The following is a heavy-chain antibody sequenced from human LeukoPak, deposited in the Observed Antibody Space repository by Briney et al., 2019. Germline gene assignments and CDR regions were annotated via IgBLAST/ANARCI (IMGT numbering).Heavy chain of an antibody. J-gene: IGHJ6*04. V-gene: IGHV1-69*06. Sequence: SVKVSCKASGGTFSSYAISWVRQAPGQGLEWMGGIIPIFGTANYAQKFQGRGTITADKSTSTAYMELRSLRSEDTAVYYCASGIMFGTTGTTHPKKYYYYGMDVWGKGTTVTVSS. CDR3: ASGIMFGTTGTTHPKKYYYYGMDV. CDR1: GGTFSSYA. D-gene: IGHD1-1*01. CDR2: IIPIFGTA.